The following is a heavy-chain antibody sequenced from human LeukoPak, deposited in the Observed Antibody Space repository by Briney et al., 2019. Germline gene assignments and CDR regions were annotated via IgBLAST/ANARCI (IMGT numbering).Heavy chain of an antibody. V-gene: IGHV3-23*01. CDR3: AKDLAWEGIFDY. Sequence: PGGSLRLSCAASGFTFSGYAMSWVRQAPGKGLEWVSAISGSGGSTYYADSVKGRFTISRDNSKNTLYLQMNSLRAEDTAVYYCAKDLAWEGIFDYWGQGTLVTVSS. CDR2: ISGSGGST. CDR1: GFTFSGYA. J-gene: IGHJ4*02. D-gene: IGHD1-26*01.